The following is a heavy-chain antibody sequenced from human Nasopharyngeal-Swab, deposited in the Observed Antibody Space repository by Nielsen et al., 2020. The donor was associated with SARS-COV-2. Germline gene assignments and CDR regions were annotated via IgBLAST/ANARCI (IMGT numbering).Heavy chain of an antibody. D-gene: IGHD3-22*01. V-gene: IGHV3-30*04. CDR2: ISYDGSNE. CDR1: GFTFSNYA. CDR3: AKDSQMYFYDSRGYGPPDY. J-gene: IGHJ4*02. Sequence: GESLKISCAASGFTFSNYAMHWVRQAPGKGLEWVALISYDGSNENYADSMKGRFTISRDNSKNTLYLQMNSLRADDTAVYYCAKDSQMYFYDSRGYGPPDYWGQGTLVTVSS.